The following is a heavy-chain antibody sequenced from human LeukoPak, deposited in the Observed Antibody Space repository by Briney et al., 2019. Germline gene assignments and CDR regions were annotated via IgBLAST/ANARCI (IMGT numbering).Heavy chain of an antibody. CDR2: IYSGGST. D-gene: IGHD6-13*01. CDR3: AGAHSSSWSVF. Sequence: PGGSLRLSCAASGFTFSSYAMSWVRQAPGKGLEWVSVIYSGGSTYYADSVKGRFTISRDNSKNTLYLQMNSLRAEDTAFYYCAGAHSSSWSVFWGQGTLVTVSS. J-gene: IGHJ5*01. V-gene: IGHV3-53*01. CDR1: GFTFSSYA.